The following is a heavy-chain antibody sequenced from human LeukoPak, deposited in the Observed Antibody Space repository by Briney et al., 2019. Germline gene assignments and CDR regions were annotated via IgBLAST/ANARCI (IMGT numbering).Heavy chain of an antibody. CDR1: GFTFSSYG. D-gene: IGHD2-21*02. CDR2: IWYDGSNK. V-gene: IGHV3-33*01. J-gene: IGHJ4*02. CDR3: ARQTYCGGDCYPIDY. Sequence: PGGSLRLSCAASGFTFSSYGMHWVRQAPGKGLEWVAVIWYDGSNKYYADSVKGRFTISRDNSKNTLYLQMNSLRAEDTAVYYCARQTYCGGDCYPIDYWGQGTPVTVSS.